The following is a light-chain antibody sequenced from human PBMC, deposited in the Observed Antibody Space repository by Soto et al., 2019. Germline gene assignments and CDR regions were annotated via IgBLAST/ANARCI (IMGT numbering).Light chain of an antibody. CDR3: SSYTSSSTLWV. Sequence: QSALTQPASVSGSPGQSITISCTGTSSDIGGYNYVSWYQQHPGKAPKLIIYEVNNRPSGVSNRFSGSKSGNTASLTISGLQAEDEADYYCSSYTSSSTLWVFGGGTKLTVL. CDR2: EVN. CDR1: SSDIGGYNY. V-gene: IGLV2-14*01. J-gene: IGLJ3*02.